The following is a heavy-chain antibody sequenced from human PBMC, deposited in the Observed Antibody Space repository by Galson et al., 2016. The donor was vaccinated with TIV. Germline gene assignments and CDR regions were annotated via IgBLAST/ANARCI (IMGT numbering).Heavy chain of an antibody. CDR1: GFSFTAYY. V-gene: IGHV3-11*04. D-gene: IGHD3-22*01. Sequence: SLRLSCAVSGFSFTAYYMNWIRQTPGKGLEWVSYISTGGSTTYYADFVKGRFSISRDNDKNTLYLQMNSLRADDTAIYCCARAATMRVADYYFGMDVWGQGTTVTVSS. CDR2: ISTGGSTT. CDR3: ARAATMRVADYYFGMDV. J-gene: IGHJ6*02.